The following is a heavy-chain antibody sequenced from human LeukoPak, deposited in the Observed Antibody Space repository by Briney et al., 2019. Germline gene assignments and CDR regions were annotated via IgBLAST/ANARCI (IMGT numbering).Heavy chain of an antibody. CDR2: ISWNSGSI. V-gene: IGHV3-9*01. J-gene: IGHJ5*02. CDR3: AKDLGGEVDYNWFDP. Sequence: GGSLRLSCAASGFTFDDYAMHWVRQAPGKGLEWVSGISWNSGSIGYADSVKGRFTISRDNAKNSLYLQMNSLRAEDTALYYCAKDLGGEVDYNWFDPWGQGTLVTVSS. CDR1: GFTFDDYA. D-gene: IGHD3-16*01.